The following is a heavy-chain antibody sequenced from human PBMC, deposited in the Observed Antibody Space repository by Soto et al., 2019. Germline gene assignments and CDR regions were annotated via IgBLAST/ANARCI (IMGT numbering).Heavy chain of an antibody. CDR2: ISGSGGST. J-gene: IGHJ3*02. Sequence: GGSLRLSCAASGFTFSSYAMSWVRQAPGKGLEWVSAISGSGGSTYYADSVKGRFTISRDNSKNTLYLQMNSLRAEDTAVYYCAKDGLSIPYYYGSGSYYPDAFDIWGQGTMVTVSS. D-gene: IGHD3-10*01. V-gene: IGHV3-23*01. CDR1: GFTFSSYA. CDR3: AKDGLSIPYYYGSGSYYPDAFDI.